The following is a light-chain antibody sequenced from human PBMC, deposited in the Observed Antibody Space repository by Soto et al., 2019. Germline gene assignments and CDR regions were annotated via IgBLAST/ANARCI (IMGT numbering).Light chain of an antibody. V-gene: IGKV1-39*01. CDR2: AAS. CDR1: QNIVNY. J-gene: IGKJ1*01. CDR3: QQSHSNPRT. Sequence: DIQMTQSPSSLPASVGDRVTITCRASQNIVNYLNWYQQRPGRAPKLLIYAASRLQSGVPSRFSGSGSATDFTLTITNLQPEDFAIYFCQQSHSNPRTFGRGTKVDIK.